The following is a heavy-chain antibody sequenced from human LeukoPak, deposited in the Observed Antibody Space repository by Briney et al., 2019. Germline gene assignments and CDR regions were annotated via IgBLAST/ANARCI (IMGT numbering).Heavy chain of an antibody. V-gene: IGHV3-30*04. D-gene: IGHD3-10*01. CDR1: GFTFIGYS. CDR2: ISYDGSDK. CDR3: AREAAYFGSGSYIDY. J-gene: IGHJ4*02. Sequence: PGGSLRLSCTASGFTFIGYSMHWVRQAPGKGLEWVAVISYDGSDKYYADYVKGRFTISRDNSKSTLYLQMNALRVEDTSVYYCAREAAYFGSGSYIDYWGQGTLVTVSA.